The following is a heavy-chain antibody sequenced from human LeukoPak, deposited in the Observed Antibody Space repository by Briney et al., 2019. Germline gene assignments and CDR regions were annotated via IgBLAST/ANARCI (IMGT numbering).Heavy chain of an antibody. J-gene: IGHJ4*02. D-gene: IGHD2-8*01. CDR2: IIPIFGTA. Sequence: GASVKVSCKASGGTFSSYAISWVRQAPGQGLEWMGRIIPIFGTANYAQKFQGRVTITTDESTSTAYMELSSLRSEDTAVYYCARAARQYIVLKREPYYFDYWGQGTLVTVSS. CDR1: GGTFSSYA. CDR3: ARAARQYIVLKREPYYFDY. V-gene: IGHV1-69*05.